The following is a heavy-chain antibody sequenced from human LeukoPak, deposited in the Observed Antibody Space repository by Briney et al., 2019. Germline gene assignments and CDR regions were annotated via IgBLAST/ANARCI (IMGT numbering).Heavy chain of an antibody. V-gene: IGHV4-4*07. CDR2: IYTSGST. Sequence: SETLSLTCTVSGGSISSYYWSWIRQPAGKGLEWIGRIYTSGSTNYNPSLKSRVTMSVDTSKNQFSLKLSSVTAADTAVYYCARSAAVAGTYNWFDPWGQGTLVTVSS. CDR3: ARSAAVAGTYNWFDP. J-gene: IGHJ5*02. CDR1: GGSISSYY. D-gene: IGHD6-19*01.